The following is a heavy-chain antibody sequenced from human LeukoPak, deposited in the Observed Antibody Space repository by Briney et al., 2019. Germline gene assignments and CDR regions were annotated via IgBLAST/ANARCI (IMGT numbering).Heavy chain of an antibody. J-gene: IGHJ4*02. V-gene: IGHV1-46*01. D-gene: IGHD3-10*01. CDR3: ARARPHYYGSEYYFDY. CDR1: GYTFTCYY. Sequence: ASVKVSCKASGYTFTCYYMHWVRQAPGQGLEWMGIINPSGGSTSYAQKFQGRVTMTRDTSTSTVYMELSSLRSEDTAVYYCARARPHYYGSEYYFDYWGQGTLVTVSS. CDR2: INPSGGST.